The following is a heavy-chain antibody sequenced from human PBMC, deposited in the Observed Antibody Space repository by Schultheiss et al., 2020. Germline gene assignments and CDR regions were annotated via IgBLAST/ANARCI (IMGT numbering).Heavy chain of an antibody. Sequence: SETLSLTCTVSGGSISSGGYYWSWIRQHPGKGLEWIGYIYYSGSTNYNPSLKSRVTISVDTSKNQFSLKLSSVTAADTTVYYCARVYGAYYGMDVWGQGTTVTVSS. J-gene: IGHJ6*02. CDR2: IYYSGST. CDR1: GGSISSGGYY. V-gene: IGHV4-61*08. CDR3: ARVYGAYYGMDV. D-gene: IGHD4-17*01.